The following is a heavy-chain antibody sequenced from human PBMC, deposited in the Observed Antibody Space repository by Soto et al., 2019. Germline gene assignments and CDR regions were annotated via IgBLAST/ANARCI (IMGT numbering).Heavy chain of an antibody. V-gene: IGHV3-7*01. D-gene: IGHD6-19*01. J-gene: IGHJ3*02. CDR3: ARVTVAGPNAFDI. CDR2: IKQDGSEK. Sequence: PGGSLRLSCAASGFTFSSYWMSWVRQAPGKGLEWVANIKQDGSEKYYVDSVKGRFTISRDNAKNSLYLQMNSLRAEDTAVYYCARVTVAGPNAFDIWGQGTMVTVSS. CDR1: GFTFSSYW.